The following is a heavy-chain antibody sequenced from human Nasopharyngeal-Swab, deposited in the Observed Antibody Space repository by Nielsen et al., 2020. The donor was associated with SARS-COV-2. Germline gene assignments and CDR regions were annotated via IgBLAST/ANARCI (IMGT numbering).Heavy chain of an antibody. D-gene: IGHD2-21*01. Sequence: GESLKISCAASGFTFSSYSMNWVRQAPGKGLEWVSYISSSSTIYYADSVKGRFTISRDNAKNSLYLQMNSLRDEDTAVYYCARVGVVIAHYYYYGMDVWGQGTTVTVSS. CDR3: ARVGVVIAHYYYYGMDV. CDR1: GFTFSSYS. V-gene: IGHV3-48*02. J-gene: IGHJ6*02. CDR2: ISSSSTI.